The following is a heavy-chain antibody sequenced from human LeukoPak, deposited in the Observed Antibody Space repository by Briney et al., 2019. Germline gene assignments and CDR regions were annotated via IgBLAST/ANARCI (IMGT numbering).Heavy chain of an antibody. CDR3: ARGGGVGDYDSSGYYYGLDY. Sequence: SETLSLTCTVSGGSISSYYWSWIRQPAGKGLEWIGRIYTSGSTNYNPSLKSRVTMSVDTSKNQFSLKLSSVTAADTAVYYCARGGGVGDYDSSGYYYGLDYWGQGTLVTVSS. CDR2: IYTSGST. J-gene: IGHJ4*02. D-gene: IGHD3-22*01. CDR1: GGSISSYY. V-gene: IGHV4-4*07.